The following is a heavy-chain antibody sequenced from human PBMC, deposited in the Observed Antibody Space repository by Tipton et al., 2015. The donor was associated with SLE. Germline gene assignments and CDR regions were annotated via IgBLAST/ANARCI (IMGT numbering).Heavy chain of an antibody. CDR1: GFTFSDYY. CDR2: ISSSGSTI. J-gene: IGHJ4*02. Sequence: SLRLSCAASGFTFSDYYMSWIRQAPGKGLEWVSYISSSGSTIYYADSVKGRFTISRDNAKNSLYLQMNSLRAEGTAVYYCARDQGGGSYYFDYWGQGTLVTVSS. V-gene: IGHV3-11*01. D-gene: IGHD1-26*01. CDR3: ARDQGGGSYYFDY.